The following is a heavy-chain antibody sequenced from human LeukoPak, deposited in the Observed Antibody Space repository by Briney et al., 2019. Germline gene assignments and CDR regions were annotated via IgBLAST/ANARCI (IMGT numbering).Heavy chain of an antibody. CDR2: INPNSGGT. J-gene: IGHJ4*02. D-gene: IGHD5-18*01. V-gene: IGHV1-2*02. CDR1: GYTFTGYY. Sequence: ASVKVSCKASGYTFTGYYMHWVRQAPGQGLEWMGWINPNSGGTNYAKKFQGRVTMTRDTSISTAYMELSRLRSDDTAVYYCARVPDGYSYVYYFDYWGQGTLVTVSS. CDR3: ARVPDGYSYVYYFDY.